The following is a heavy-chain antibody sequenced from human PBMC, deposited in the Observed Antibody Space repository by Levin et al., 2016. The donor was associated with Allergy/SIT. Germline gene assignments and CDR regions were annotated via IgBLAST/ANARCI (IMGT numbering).Heavy chain of an antibody. J-gene: IGHJ6*02. CDR2: IYHSGST. Sequence: VRQAPGKGLEWIGEIYHSGSTNYNPSLKSRVTISVDKSKNQFSLKLSSVTAADTAVYYCARVASDIVVVPAVTYYYYGMDVWGQGTTVTVSS. D-gene: IGHD2-2*01. CDR3: ARVASDIVVVPAVTYYYYGMDV. V-gene: IGHV4-4*02.